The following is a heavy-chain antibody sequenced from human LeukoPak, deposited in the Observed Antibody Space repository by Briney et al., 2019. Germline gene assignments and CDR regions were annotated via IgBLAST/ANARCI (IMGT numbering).Heavy chain of an antibody. J-gene: IGHJ4*02. CDR1: GYIFTSYG. D-gene: IGHD1-26*01. CDR3: AKDIGYNGNYG. CDR2: ISAYNGNT. Sequence: ASVKVSCKASGYIFTSYGINWVRQAPGQGLEWMGWISAYNGNTNYAQNLQGRVTMTTDTSTSTAYLELRSLRSDDTAVYYCAKDIGYNGNYGWGQGTLVTVSS. V-gene: IGHV1-18*01.